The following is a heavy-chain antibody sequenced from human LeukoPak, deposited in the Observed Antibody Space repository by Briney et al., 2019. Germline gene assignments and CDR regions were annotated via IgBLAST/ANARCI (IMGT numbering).Heavy chain of an antibody. D-gene: IGHD1-1*01. CDR2: IKEDGSEK. CDR3: TRNRGTDY. Sequence: PGGSLRLSCAAFGFTFSNYWMNWVRQAPGKGLEWVANIKEDGSEKIYVDSVKGRFTISRDNSKNSLYLQINNLRAEDTAVYYCTRNRGTDYWGQGTLVTVSS. J-gene: IGHJ4*02. V-gene: IGHV3-7*01. CDR1: GFTFSNYW.